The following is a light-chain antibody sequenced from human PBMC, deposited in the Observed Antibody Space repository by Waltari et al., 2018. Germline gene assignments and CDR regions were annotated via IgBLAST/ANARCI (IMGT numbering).Light chain of an antibody. CDR3: QQYNTFSPT. CDR2: KAS. CDR1: QTITRY. V-gene: IGKV1-5*03. Sequence: QMPQSPPNLYAPVGDTATSPCRAGQTITRYLPWYQQKPGKAPNLLIYKASIFQAGVPSRFSGSGSGTEFTLTINNVQPDDSATFYCQQYNTFSPTFGQGTKVEIK. J-gene: IGKJ1*01.